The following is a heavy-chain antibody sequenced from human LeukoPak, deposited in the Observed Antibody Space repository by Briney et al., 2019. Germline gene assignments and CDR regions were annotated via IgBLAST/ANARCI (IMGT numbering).Heavy chain of an antibody. J-gene: IGHJ4*02. D-gene: IGHD3-10*01. V-gene: IGHV4-34*01. CDR1: GGSFSGYY. Sequence: SETLSLTCAVYGGSFSGYYWSWIRQPPGKGLEWIGEINHSGSTNYNPSLKSRVTVSVDTSKNQFSLKLSSVTAADTAVYYCARGTLVTRPLWSGESQWYFDYWGQGTLVTVSS. CDR3: ARGTLVTRPLWSGESQWYFDY. CDR2: INHSGST.